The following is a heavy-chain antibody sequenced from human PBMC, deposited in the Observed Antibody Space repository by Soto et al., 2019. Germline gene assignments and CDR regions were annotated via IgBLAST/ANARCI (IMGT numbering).Heavy chain of an antibody. J-gene: IGHJ6*04. CDR1: GGSISSYY. V-gene: IGHV4-59*01. CDR3: ARDLWGYCGTDCYPLDV. D-gene: IGHD2-21*02. Sequence: QVRLQESGPGLVKPSETLSLTCTVSGGSISSYYWSWIRQPPGKGLEWIGYMYNTGSTVYNPSLKSRVTISVDTSKNQFYLKVNAVTAADTAVYYCARDLWGYCGTDCYPLDVWGKGTTVTVSS. CDR2: MYNTGST.